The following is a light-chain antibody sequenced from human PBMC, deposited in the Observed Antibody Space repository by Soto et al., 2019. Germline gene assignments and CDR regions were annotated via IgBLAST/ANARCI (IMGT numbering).Light chain of an antibody. CDR2: EVR. CDR1: SSDVGAYDF. V-gene: IGLV2-14*03. J-gene: IGLJ1*01. CDR3: SSYTTSSTRV. Sequence: QSALTQPASVSGSPGQSITISCTGTSSDVGAYDFVSWYQQHPDKAPKLMIYEVRNRPSGVSNRFSGSKSVNTATLTISGIQAEDEADYYCSSYTTSSTRVFGTGTKVTVL.